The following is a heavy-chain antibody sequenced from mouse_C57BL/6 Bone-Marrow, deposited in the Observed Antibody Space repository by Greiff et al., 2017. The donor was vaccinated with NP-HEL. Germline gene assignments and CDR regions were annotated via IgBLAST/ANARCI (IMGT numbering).Heavy chain of an antibody. CDR3: ARRGLRRGYYFDY. V-gene: IGHV5-16*01. J-gene: IGHJ2*01. CDR2: INYDGSST. Sequence: EVMLVESEGGLVQPGSSMKLSCTASGFTFSDYYMAWVRQVPEKGLEWVANINYDGSSTYYLDSLKSRFIISRDNAKNILYLQMSSLKSEDTATYYCARRGLRRGYYFDYWGQGTTLTVSS. D-gene: IGHD2-4*01. CDR1: GFTFSDYY.